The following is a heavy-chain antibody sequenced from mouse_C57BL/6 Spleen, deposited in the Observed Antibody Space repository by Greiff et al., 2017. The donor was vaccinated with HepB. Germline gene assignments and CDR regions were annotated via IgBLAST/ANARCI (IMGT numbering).Heavy chain of an antibody. J-gene: IGHJ4*01. CDR1: GYTFTEYT. V-gene: IGHV1-62-2*01. D-gene: IGHD1-1*01. Sequence: VKLQESGAELVKPGASVKLSCKASGYTFTEYTIHWVKQRSGQGLEWIGWFYPGSGSIKYNEKFKDKATLTADKSSSTVYMELSRLTSEDSAVYFCARHEEFYYYGSFAMDYWGQGTSVTVSS. CDR3: ARHEEFYYYGSFAMDY. CDR2: FYPGSGSI.